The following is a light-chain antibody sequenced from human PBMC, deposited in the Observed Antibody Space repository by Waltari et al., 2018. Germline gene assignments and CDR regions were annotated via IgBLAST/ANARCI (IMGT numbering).Light chain of an antibody. CDR3: QQYRHWPLA. V-gene: IGKV3-15*01. CDR1: QTIVDN. J-gene: IGKJ4*01. CDR2: AAS. Sequence: ETVMTQSPATLSVSPGERVTLSCRASQTIVDNLAWYQQRPGQPPRLLIYAASTRATGVPARFSGGGFGTEFTLTISSLQSEDFAVYYCQQYRHWPLAFGGGTKVEI.